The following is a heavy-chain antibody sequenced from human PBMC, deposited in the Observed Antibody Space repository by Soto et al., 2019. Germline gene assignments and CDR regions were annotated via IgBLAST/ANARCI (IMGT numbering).Heavy chain of an antibody. V-gene: IGHV1-24*01. CDR1: EYTLTEIS. CDR2: IDPEDGET. Sequence: ASVKVSCKVSEYTLTEISLHWEQQAPGKGLGCMGGIDPEDGETIYAQKCQGRVTITADESTTTAYMELSSLRSEDTAVYYCARDRPRENYGGNYYYEMDVWGQGTTVTVSS. CDR3: ARDRPRENYGGNYYYEMDV. D-gene: IGHD4-17*01. J-gene: IGHJ6*02.